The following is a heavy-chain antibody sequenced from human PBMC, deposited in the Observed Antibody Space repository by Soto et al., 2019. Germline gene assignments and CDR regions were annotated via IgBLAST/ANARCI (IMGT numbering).Heavy chain of an antibody. Sequence: GGSLRLSCAASGFTFSSNGMHWVRQAPGKGLEWVAVIWYDGSKKHYADSVKGRFTISRDNSKNTLYLQMNSLRAEDTAVYYCARDKSKRHYYYGMDVWGQGTTVTVSS. CDR1: GFTFSSNG. CDR2: IWYDGSKK. V-gene: IGHV3-33*01. CDR3: ARDKSKRHYYYGMDV. J-gene: IGHJ6*02.